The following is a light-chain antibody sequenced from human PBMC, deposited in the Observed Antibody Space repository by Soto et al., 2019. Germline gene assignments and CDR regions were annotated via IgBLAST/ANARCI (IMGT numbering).Light chain of an antibody. CDR1: QSVSSY. CDR3: QQYNSWLWT. J-gene: IGKJ1*01. CDR2: DAS. V-gene: IGKV3-11*01. Sequence: EIVLTPSPATLSLSQVERATLSCRASQSVSSYLAWYQQKPGQAPRLLIYDASNRATGIPARFSGSGSGTEFTLIISSLQSEDSAVYDCQQYNSWLWTFGQGTKVDIK.